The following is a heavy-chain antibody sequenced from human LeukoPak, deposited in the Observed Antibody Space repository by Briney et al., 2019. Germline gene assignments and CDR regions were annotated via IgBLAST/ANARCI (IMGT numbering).Heavy chain of an antibody. Sequence: SETLSLTCTVSGGSISSYYWSWIRQPPGKGLEWIGYIYHSGNTYYNPSLKSRVTISVDRSKNQFSLKLNSVTAADTAVYYCARTPYIYGSNYFDYWGQGTLVIVSS. J-gene: IGHJ4*02. CDR3: ARTPYIYGSNYFDY. CDR2: IYHSGNT. D-gene: IGHD5-18*01. CDR1: GGSISSYY. V-gene: IGHV4-59*12.